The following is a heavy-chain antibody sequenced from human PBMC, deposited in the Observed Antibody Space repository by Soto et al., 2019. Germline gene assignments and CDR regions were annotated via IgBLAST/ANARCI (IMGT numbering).Heavy chain of an antibody. CDR3: ARDRAIFGVPLTWFDP. J-gene: IGHJ5*02. CDR2: INPSGGST. D-gene: IGHD3-3*01. CDR1: GYTFTSYY. V-gene: IGHV1-46*01. Sequence: ASVEVSCKASGYTFTSYYMHWVRQAPGQGLEWMGIINPSGGSTSYAQKFQGGVTMTRDTSTSTVYMELSSLRSEDTAVYYCARDRAIFGVPLTWFDPWGQGTLVTVSS.